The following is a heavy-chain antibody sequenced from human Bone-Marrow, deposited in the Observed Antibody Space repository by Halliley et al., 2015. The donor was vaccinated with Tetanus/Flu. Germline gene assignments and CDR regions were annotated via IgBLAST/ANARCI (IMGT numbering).Heavy chain of an antibody. Sequence: TLSLTCVVYGGSFSGYYWSWIRQSPGKGLEWIGEINQSGGTNYNPSLKSRVIISLDTSKNQFSLKLSSVTAADTAVYYCARGQYYYGSGSYYNNWGQGTLVTVSS. CDR1: GGSFSGYY. J-gene: IGHJ4*02. CDR3: ARGQYYYGSGSYYNN. V-gene: IGHV4-34*01. CDR2: INQSGGT. D-gene: IGHD3-10*01.